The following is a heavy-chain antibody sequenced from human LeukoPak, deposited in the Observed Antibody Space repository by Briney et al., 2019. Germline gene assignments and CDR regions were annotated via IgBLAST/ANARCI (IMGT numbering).Heavy chain of an antibody. J-gene: IGHJ4*02. D-gene: IGHD3-22*01. V-gene: IGHV1-18*01. Sequence: GSSVKVSCKASGGTFSSYAISWVRQAPGQGLEWMGWISAYNGNTNYAQKLQGRVTMTTDTSTSTAYMELRSLRSDDTAVYYCARDLYYDSSGYRVVRDYWGQGTLVTVSS. CDR2: ISAYNGNT. CDR3: ARDLYYDSSGYRVVRDY. CDR1: GGTFSSYA.